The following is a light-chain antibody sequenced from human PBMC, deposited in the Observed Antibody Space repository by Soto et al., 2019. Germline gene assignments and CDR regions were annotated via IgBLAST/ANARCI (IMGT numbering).Light chain of an antibody. J-gene: IGKJ4*01. Sequence: IQVTQSPSSVSASVGDRVTITCRTSQGLVNWLAWYQQKPGKAPKLLIYAASNSQSGVPSRFSGSGSGTDFTLTISSLQPEDFATYYCQQTSSFSLTFGGGTKVEIK. CDR1: QGLVNW. V-gene: IGKV1-12*01. CDR2: AAS. CDR3: QQTSSFSLT.